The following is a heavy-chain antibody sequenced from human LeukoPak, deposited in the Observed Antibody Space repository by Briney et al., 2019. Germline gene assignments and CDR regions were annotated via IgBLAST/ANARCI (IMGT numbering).Heavy chain of an antibody. CDR2: MNPNSGNT. D-gene: IGHD3-9*01. CDR1: GYTFTSYD. Sequence: ASVKVSCKASGYTFTSYDINWVRQATGQGLEWMGWMNPNSGNTGYAQKFQGRVTMTRNTPISTAYMELSSLRSEDTAVYYCARVRLYYDILTGYNNYFDYWGQGTLVTVSS. J-gene: IGHJ4*02. CDR3: ARVRLYYDILTGYNNYFDY. V-gene: IGHV1-8*01.